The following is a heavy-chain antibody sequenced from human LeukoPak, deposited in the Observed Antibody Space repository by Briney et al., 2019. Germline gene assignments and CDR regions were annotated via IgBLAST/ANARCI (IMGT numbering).Heavy chain of an antibody. Sequence: GASVKVSCKVSGYTLTELSMHWVRQAPGKGLEWMGGFDPEDGETIYAQKLQGRVTMTTDTSTSTAYMELRSLRSDDTAVYYCARDPEGSSIAVAGSWGQGTLVTVSS. V-gene: IGHV1-24*01. CDR1: GYTLTELS. J-gene: IGHJ4*02. CDR2: FDPEDGET. CDR3: ARDPEGSSIAVAGS. D-gene: IGHD6-19*01.